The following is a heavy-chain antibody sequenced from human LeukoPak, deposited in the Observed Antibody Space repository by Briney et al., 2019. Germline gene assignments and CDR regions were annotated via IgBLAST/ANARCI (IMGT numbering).Heavy chain of an antibody. CDR1: GGTFSSYA. Sequence: ASVKVSCKASGGTFSSYAISWVRQAPGQGLEWMGIINPSGGSTSYAQKFQGRVTMTRDTSTSTVYMELSSLRSEDTAVYYCARGASGDSSGYYPTYWGQGTLVTVSS. J-gene: IGHJ4*02. CDR2: INPSGGST. D-gene: IGHD3-22*01. V-gene: IGHV1-46*01. CDR3: ARGASGDSSGYYPTY.